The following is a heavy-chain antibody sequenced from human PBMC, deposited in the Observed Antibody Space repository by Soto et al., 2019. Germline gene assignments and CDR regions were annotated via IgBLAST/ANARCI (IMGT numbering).Heavy chain of an antibody. CDR2: ISWDGVKT. Sequence: GGSLRLSCEVSGFTFKDYAMHWVRQAPGKGLEWVSGISWDGVKTDYADSLKGRFTISRDNAKNSLFLEMNSLRAEDTALYYCAKAPSIVLLGPHDYWGQGTLVTVSS. D-gene: IGHD3-22*01. CDR3: AKAPSIVLLGPHDY. J-gene: IGHJ4*02. V-gene: IGHV3-9*01. CDR1: GFTFKDYA.